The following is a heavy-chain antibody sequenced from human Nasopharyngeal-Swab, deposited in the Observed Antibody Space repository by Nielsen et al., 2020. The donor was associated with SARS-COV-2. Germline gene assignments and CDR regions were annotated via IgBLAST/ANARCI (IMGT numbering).Heavy chain of an antibody. J-gene: IGHJ6*02. Sequence: GESLKNARADTGFTVRSNDMRWARQAPGKGLEWVSVIYSGGSTYYADSVKGRFTISRHNSKNTLYLQMNSLRAEDTAVYYCARVPYDILHFRGGMDVWGQGTTVTVSS. CDR1: GFTVRSND. V-gene: IGHV3-53*04. D-gene: IGHD3-9*01. CDR3: ARVPYDILHFRGGMDV. CDR2: IYSGGST.